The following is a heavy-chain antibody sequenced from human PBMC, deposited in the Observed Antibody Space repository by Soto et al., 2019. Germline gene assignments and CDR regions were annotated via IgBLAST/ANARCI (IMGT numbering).Heavy chain of an antibody. CDR2: IIPFLGKT. J-gene: IGHJ4*02. D-gene: IGHD3-10*01. CDR3: ARETAHRGASGRPRVPENFDS. CDR1: GSMCITYG. Sequence: QVQLVQSGAELKMPGSSVQVSCKISGSMCITYGCSWVRQAPGQGLEWMGGIIPFLGKTNHAQKSQARVTITAEKATSTVYMVLTNLTFEDTAVYCCARETAHRGASGRPRVPENFDSWGQGTLVTVSS. V-gene: IGHV1-69*06.